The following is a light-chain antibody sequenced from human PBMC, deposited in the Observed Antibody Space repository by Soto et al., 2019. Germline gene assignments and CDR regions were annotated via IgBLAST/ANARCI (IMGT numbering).Light chain of an antibody. V-gene: IGKV1-33*01. Sequence: DIHMTQSPSSLFASVWDRVTITCQATQDINIYLNWYQQKPGKAPNLLIYDASNLEIGVPSRFSGSGSGTHFTFTISSLQTEDIGTYYCQQYDILPTTFGRGTRLEIK. CDR2: DAS. CDR1: QDINIY. J-gene: IGKJ5*01. CDR3: QQYDILPTT.